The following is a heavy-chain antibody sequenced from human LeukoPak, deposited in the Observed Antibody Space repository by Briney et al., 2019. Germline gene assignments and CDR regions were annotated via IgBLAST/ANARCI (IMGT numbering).Heavy chain of an antibody. J-gene: IGHJ6*03. CDR1: GGSISSYY. D-gene: IGHD2-21*01. CDR3: ASSAYCGGDCYSGYYYYYYMDV. V-gene: IGHV4-59*01. Sequence: KPSETLSLTCTVSGGSISSYYWSWIRQPPGKGLEWIGYIYYSGSTNYNPSLKSRVTISVDTSKNQFSLKLSSVTAADTAVYYCASSAYCGGDCYSGYYYYYYMDVWGKGTTVTVSS. CDR2: IYYSGST.